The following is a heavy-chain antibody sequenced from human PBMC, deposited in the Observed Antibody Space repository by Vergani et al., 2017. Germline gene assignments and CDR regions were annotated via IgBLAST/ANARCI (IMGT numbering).Heavy chain of an antibody. Sequence: QVQLVRSGAEVKKPGSSVKVSCKASGGTFGSYAISGVRQAPGQGLEWMGRIIPIFGTANYAQKFQGRVTITADESTSTAYMELSSLRSEDTAVYYCARMTTVTTSGWYYYYGMDVWGQGTTVTVSS. CDR1: GGTFGSYA. D-gene: IGHD4-17*01. CDR2: IIPIFGTA. V-gene: IGHV1-69*13. J-gene: IGHJ6*02. CDR3: ARMTTVTTSGWYYYYGMDV.